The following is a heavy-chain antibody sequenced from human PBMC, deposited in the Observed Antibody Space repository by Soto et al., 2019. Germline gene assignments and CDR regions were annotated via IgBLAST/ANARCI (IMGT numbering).Heavy chain of an antibody. V-gene: IGHV4-4*02. J-gene: IGHJ1*01. CDR2: IYHSGST. CDR3: ASYGSTEYFQH. CDR1: GGSISSSNW. Sequence: QVQLQESGPGLVKPSGTLSLTCAVSGGSISSSNWWSWVRQPPGKGLEWIGEIYHSGSTNYNPSLKGRVPISGDKSRDQCSLKLSSVTAADTAVYYCASYGSTEYFQHWGQGTLVTVSS. D-gene: IGHD4-17*01.